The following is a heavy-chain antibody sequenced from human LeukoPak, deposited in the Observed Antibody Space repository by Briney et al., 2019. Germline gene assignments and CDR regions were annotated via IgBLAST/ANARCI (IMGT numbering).Heavy chain of an antibody. CDR3: AKDSAPFQQLGENWFDP. CDR2: ISYDGSNK. V-gene: IGHV3-30*18. D-gene: IGHD6-6*01. J-gene: IGHJ5*02. Sequence: GGSLRLSCAASGFTFSNYAMSWVRQAPGRGLEWVAVISYDGSNKYYADSVKGRFTISRDNSKNTLYLQMNGLRAEDTAVYYCAKDSAPFQQLGENWFDPWGQGTLVTVSS. CDR1: GFTFSNYA.